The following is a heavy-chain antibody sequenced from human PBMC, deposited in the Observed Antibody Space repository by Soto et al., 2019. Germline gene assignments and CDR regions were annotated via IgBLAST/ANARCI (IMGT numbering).Heavy chain of an antibody. V-gene: IGHV3-23*01. CDR1: GVTCSSYG. CDR3: ARDVTALDN. J-gene: IGHJ4*02. CDR2: VGGSGSPT. Sequence: GLSRRVSYAASGVTCSSYGMGWVRQAQGKGLEWVSAVGGSGSPTYYTDSVKGRFTISRDNAKNTLHLQMDSLRAEDTAVYYCARDVTALDNWGQGTLVTVSS. D-gene: IGHD3-16*01.